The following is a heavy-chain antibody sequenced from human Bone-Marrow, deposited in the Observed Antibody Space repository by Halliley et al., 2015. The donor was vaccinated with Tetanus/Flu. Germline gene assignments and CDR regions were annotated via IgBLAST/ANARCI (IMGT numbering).Heavy chain of an antibody. J-gene: IGHJ4*02. D-gene: IGHD3-22*01. CDR1: GGSISGYEW. Sequence: TLSLTCAVSGGSISGYEWWSWVRQSPGKGLEWLAENYHSGKKKYNPSVKRRLPISVDKSKNEFSLNPTSVTAADTAVYYCARGGARRHYASSATGVFDYWGQGTLVTVSS. V-gene: IGHV4-4*02. CDR2: NYHSGKK. CDR3: ARGGARRHYASSATGVFDY.